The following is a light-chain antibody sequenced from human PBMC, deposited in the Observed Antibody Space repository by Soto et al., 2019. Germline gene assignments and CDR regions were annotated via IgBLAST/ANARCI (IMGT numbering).Light chain of an antibody. CDR3: QQYGSSPRT. J-gene: IGKJ1*01. Sequence: EIVLTQSPGILSLSPGERATLSCRASQSVTSNYLVWYQQKPGQAPRLLIYGASSRATGIPDRFSGSGSGTDFTITISRLEPEDYAVYYCQQYGSSPRTFGQGTKVDIK. V-gene: IGKV3-20*01. CDR2: GAS. CDR1: QSVTSNY.